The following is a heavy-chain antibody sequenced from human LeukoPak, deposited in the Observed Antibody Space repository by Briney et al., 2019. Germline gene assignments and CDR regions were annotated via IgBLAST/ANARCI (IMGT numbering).Heavy chain of an antibody. Sequence: SSENLSLNCGVYGGSFNGYYWSWIRQPPGKGLEWLGEINHSGSTNYNASLKSRVTISVDTSKKQFSLILSSVTAANTAVYYCARASLEPYFSSSEGYYYAMDVWGQGTTVTVSS. CDR3: ARASLEPYFSSSEGYYYAMDV. V-gene: IGHV4-34*01. D-gene: IGHD6-6*01. J-gene: IGHJ6*02. CDR1: GGSFNGYY. CDR2: INHSGST.